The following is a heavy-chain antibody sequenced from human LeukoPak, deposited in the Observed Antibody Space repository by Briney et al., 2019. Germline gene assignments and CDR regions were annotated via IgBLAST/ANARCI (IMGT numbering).Heavy chain of an antibody. J-gene: IGHJ5*02. D-gene: IGHD1-26*01. CDR1: GFTFSSYA. V-gene: IGHV3-30*04. CDR2: ISYDGSNK. Sequence: GGSLRLSCAASGFTFSSYAMHWVRQAPGKGLEWVAVISYDGSNKYYADSVKGRFTISRDNSKNTLYLQMNSLRVEDTAVYYCARGSGNYYNWFDPWGQGTLVTVSS. CDR3: ARGSGNYYNWFDP.